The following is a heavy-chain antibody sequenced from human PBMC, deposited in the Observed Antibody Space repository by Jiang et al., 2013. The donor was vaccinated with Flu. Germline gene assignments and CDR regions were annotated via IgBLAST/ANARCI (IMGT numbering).Heavy chain of an antibody. D-gene: IGHD3-10*01. J-gene: IGHJ2*01. V-gene: IGHV4-39*01. Sequence: GSGLVKPSETLSLTCTVSGGSISSSSYYWGWIRQSPGRGLEWIGSMYYSGSTYTKTSLKSRVTISADTSKNQFSLKLRSVTAADTAVYYCATIPKMPGRSVWYFDLWGRGTLVTVSS. CDR2: MYYSGST. CDR3: ATIPKMPGRSVWYFDL. CDR1: GGSISSSSYY.